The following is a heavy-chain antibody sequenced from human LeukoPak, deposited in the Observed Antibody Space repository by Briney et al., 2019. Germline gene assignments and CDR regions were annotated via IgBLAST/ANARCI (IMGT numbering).Heavy chain of an antibody. V-gene: IGHV4-59*08. J-gene: IGHJ5*01. Sequence: SETLSLTCTVSGGSISSFYWSWIRQPPGKGLEYIGDIYYTGSTNYNPSLNSRVTMSVDTPKNQFSLKLTSVTAADTALYYCVRSPGYSSGWFDYWGHGTLVTVSS. CDR2: IYYTGST. CDR3: VRSPGYSSGWFDY. D-gene: IGHD6-19*01. CDR1: GGSISSFY.